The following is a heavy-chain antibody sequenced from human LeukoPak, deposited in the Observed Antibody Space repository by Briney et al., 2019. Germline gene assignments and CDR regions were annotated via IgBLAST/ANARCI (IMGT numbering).Heavy chain of an antibody. CDR2: IRVYNGDT. V-gene: IGHV1-18*01. J-gene: IGHJ4*02. D-gene: IGHD5-24*01. CDR3: ARGGSRVTTINILDY. Sequence: ASVKVSCKPSGYTFSSYGISWVRQAPGQGLEWMGWIRVYNGDTNYAQKFKGRVTMTTDTSTNTAYMELRSLGSDDTAVSYCARGGSRVTTINILDYWGQGALVTVSS. CDR1: GYTFSSYG.